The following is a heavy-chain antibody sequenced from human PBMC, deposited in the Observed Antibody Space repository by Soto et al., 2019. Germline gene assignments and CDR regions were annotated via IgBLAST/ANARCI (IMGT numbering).Heavy chain of an antibody. CDR2: IIPIFGSA. CDR1: GGTFSNYA. V-gene: IGHV1-69*13. Sequence: SVKVSCKASGGTFSNYAITWVRQAPGQGLEWLGRIIPIFGSANYAQKFQGRVTITADESTSTAYMELSSLRSEDTAVYYCARVLRFTGGFDPWGQGTLVTVSS. D-gene: IGHD3-3*01. CDR3: ARVLRFTGGFDP. J-gene: IGHJ5*02.